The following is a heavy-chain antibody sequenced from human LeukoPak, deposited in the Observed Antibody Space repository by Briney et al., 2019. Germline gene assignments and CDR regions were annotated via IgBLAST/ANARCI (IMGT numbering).Heavy chain of an antibody. CDR3: ARGPPAGFYGPTWPREY. J-gene: IGHJ4*02. D-gene: IGHD2/OR15-2a*01. Sequence: ASVKVSCKASGYTFTDYYMHWVRQAPGRGLEWMGWINPNTGGTNHAQKFQGRVTMTRDTSISTAYMELSRLRSDDTAVYYCARGPPAGFYGPTWPREYWGQGTLVTVSS. CDR2: INPNTGGT. CDR1: GYTFTDYY. V-gene: IGHV1-2*02.